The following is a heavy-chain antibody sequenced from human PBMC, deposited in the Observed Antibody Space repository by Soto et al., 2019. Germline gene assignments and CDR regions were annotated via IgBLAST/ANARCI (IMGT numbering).Heavy chain of an antibody. CDR3: TTEYSSGPLDY. J-gene: IGHJ4*02. CDR2: IKSKSDGGTK. CDR1: GFTFSYAW. D-gene: IGHD4-4*01. V-gene: IGHV3-15*01. Sequence: GGAVRVSCLASGFTFSYAWMSWVRQARGKGLEWVGRIKSKSDGGTKDYAAPVKGRFSISRDDSKNMLYLQMNSLETEDTAVYYCTTEYSSGPLDYWRQGSLVTVSS.